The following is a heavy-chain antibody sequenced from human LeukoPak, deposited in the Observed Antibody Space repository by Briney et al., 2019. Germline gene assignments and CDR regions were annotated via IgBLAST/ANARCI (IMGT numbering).Heavy chain of an antibody. J-gene: IGHJ1*01. D-gene: IGHD1-26*01. CDR3: AKDGVPRYGGSPGYFQH. Sequence: PGRSLRLSCAASGFTFDDYAMHWVRQAPGKGLEWVSGISWNSGSIGYADSVKGRFTISRDNAKNSLYLQMNSLRAEDTALYYCAKDGVPRYGGSPGYFQHWGQGTLVTVSS. CDR2: ISWNSGSI. CDR1: GFTFDDYA. V-gene: IGHV3-9*01.